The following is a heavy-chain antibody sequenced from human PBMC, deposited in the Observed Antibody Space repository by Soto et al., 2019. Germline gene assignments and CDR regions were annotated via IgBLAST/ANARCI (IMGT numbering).Heavy chain of an antibody. CDR1: GFIFSDHA. J-gene: IGHJ3*02. Sequence: GGSLRLSCAASGFIFSDHAMHWFRQAPGKGLEWVTVISNDGSRKFYAESLKGRLTISRDNSKNTLYLQMNSLRAEDTAVYYCAREDGYRGGDAFDIWGKGTMVTVSS. V-gene: IGHV3-30*14. D-gene: IGHD5-12*01. CDR2: ISNDGSRK. CDR3: AREDGYRGGDAFDI.